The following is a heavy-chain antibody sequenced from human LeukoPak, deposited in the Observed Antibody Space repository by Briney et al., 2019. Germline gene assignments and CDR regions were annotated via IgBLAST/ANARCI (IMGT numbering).Heavy chain of an antibody. J-gene: IGHJ3*02. Sequence: PGGSLRLSCAASGFTFSGAWMSWVRQAPGKGLEWVSYISSSTTTKYYADSVKGRFTISRDNAKNSLYLQMNSLRAEDTAVYYCARGGNYLLDAFDIWGQGTMVTVSS. CDR3: ARGGNYLLDAFDI. CDR2: ISSSTTTK. V-gene: IGHV3-48*01. D-gene: IGHD4-23*01. CDR1: GFTFSGAW.